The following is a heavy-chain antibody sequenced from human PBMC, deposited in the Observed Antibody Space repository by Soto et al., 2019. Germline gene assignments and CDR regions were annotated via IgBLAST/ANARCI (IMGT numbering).Heavy chain of an antibody. J-gene: IGHJ4*02. Sequence: LGESLKISCKGSGYSFTSYWLGWVRQMPGKGLEWMGIIYPSDSDSRYSPSFQGQVTITADKSIRTAYLQWSSLKASDTAMYYCARHVIEDCSGGSCRDIDDWGQGTMVTVSS. V-gene: IGHV5-51*01. CDR2: IYPSDSDS. CDR3: ARHVIEDCSGGSCRDIDD. D-gene: IGHD2-15*01. CDR1: GYSFTSYW.